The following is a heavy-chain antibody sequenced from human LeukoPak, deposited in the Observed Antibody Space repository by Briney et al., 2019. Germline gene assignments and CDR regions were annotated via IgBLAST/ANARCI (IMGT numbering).Heavy chain of an antibody. CDR3: AKARKQWLVLGWFDP. CDR2: ISGSGGST. D-gene: IGHD6-19*01. V-gene: IGHV3-23*01. J-gene: IGHJ5*02. Sequence: GASLRLSCAASGFTFSSYAMSWVRQAPGKGLEWVSVISGSGGSTYYADSVKGRFTISRDNSKNTLYLQMNSLRAEDTAVYYCAKARKQWLVLGWFDPWGQGTLVTVSS. CDR1: GFTFSSYA.